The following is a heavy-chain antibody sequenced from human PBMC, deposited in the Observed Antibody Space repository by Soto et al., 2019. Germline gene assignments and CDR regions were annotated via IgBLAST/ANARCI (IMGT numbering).Heavy chain of an antibody. V-gene: IGHV4-59*01. Sequence: SETLSHTYTVACGYISGYYWCWIRQPPGKGLEWIGYIYYSGSTNYNPSLKSRVTISVDTSKNQFSLKLSSVTAADTAVYYCARVDPSDDSCMHVWGQATTVTVSS. CDR2: IYYSGST. J-gene: IGHJ6*02. D-gene: IGHD3-3*01. CDR3: ARVDPSDDSCMHV. CDR1: CGYISGYY.